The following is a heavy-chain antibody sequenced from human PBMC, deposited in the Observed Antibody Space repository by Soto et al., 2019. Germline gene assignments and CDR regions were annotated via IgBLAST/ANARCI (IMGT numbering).Heavy chain of an antibody. J-gene: IGHJ4*02. D-gene: IGHD2-15*01. CDR2: INHSGST. Sequence: PSETLSLTCAVYGGSFSGYYWSWIRQPPGKGLEWIGEINHSGSTNYNPSLKSRVTISVDTSKNQFSLKLSSVTAADTAVYYCARGGIVVVVAATRGEIGYWGQGTLVTVSS. CDR3: ARGGIVVVVAATRGEIGY. V-gene: IGHV4-34*01. CDR1: GGSFSGYY.